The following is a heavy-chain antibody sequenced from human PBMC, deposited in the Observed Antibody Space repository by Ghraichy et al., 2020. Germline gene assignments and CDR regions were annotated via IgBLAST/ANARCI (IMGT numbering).Heavy chain of an antibody. CDR3: AKEMEVNKLVGMDV. J-gene: IGHJ6*02. CDR2: ISGAGQWT. Sequence: GGSLRLSCVASGFTFSDYVIHWVRQAPGKGLEWISAISGAGQWTYYADTVKGRSTIARDNLEKTVFFDIHNVSVEETALYFCAKEMEVNKLVGMDVWGQGTSVVVSS. CDR1: GFTFSDYV. V-gene: IGHV3-23*01. D-gene: IGHD1-1*01.